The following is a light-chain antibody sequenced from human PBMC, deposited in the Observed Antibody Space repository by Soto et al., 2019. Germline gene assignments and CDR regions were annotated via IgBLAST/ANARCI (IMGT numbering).Light chain of an antibody. CDR1: SSDVGGYNY. CDR2: DVS. Sequence: QSALTQPASVSGSPGQSITISCTGTSSDVGGYNYVSWYQQHPGKAPKLMIYDVSNRPSGVSNRCSGSKSGNTASLTISGRQAEDEADYYCSSYTSSSTPLYVFGTGTKVTVL. V-gene: IGLV2-14*01. J-gene: IGLJ1*01. CDR3: SSYTSSSTPLYV.